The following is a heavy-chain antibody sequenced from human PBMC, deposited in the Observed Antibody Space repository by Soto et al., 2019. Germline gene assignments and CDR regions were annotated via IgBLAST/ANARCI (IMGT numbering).Heavy chain of an antibody. V-gene: IGHV4-59*01. J-gene: IGHJ4*02. Sequence: QVQLQESGPGLVKPSETLSLTCTVSGGSISNYYWSWIRQPPGKGLEWIGYIYDSGSTNYNPSLKSRVTISVDTSKKQFSLKLSSVTAVDTAVYYCARLFSSSWYYFDYWGQGTLVTVSS. D-gene: IGHD6-13*01. CDR3: ARLFSSSWYYFDY. CDR1: GGSISNYY. CDR2: IYDSGST.